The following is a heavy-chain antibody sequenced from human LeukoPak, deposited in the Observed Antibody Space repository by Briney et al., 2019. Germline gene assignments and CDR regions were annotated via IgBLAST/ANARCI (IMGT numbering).Heavy chain of an antibody. CDR3: ARDTVSGYYYGSGSESYGAFDI. CDR2: INPSGGST. D-gene: IGHD3-10*01. J-gene: IGHJ3*02. CDR1: GYTFTSYY. V-gene: IGHV1-46*01. Sequence: ASVKVSCKASGYTFTSYYMHWVRQAPGQGLEWMGIINPSGGSTSYAQKFQGRVTMTRDMSTSTVYMELSSLRSEDTAVYYCARDTVSGYYYGSGSESYGAFDIWGQGTMVTVSS.